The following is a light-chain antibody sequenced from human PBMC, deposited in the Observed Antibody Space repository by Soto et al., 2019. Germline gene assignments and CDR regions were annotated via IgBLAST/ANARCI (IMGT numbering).Light chain of an antibody. Sequence: EIVLTQSPGTLSLSPGERATLSCRASQSVSSSYLAWYQQKPGQAPRLLIYGASSRATGIPDRFSGSGSGTHLTLTISRLEPEDFAVYYCQQYGSSPWTFGQGTKVDIK. CDR1: QSVSSSY. CDR2: GAS. CDR3: QQYGSSPWT. J-gene: IGKJ1*01. V-gene: IGKV3-20*01.